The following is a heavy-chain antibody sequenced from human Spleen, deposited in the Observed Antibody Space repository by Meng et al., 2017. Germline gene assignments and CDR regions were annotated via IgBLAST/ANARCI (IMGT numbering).Heavy chain of an antibody. CDR1: GFTFDNYA. V-gene: IGHV3-23*01. CDR2: ISGSGGNT. J-gene: IGHJ4*02. Sequence: GGSLRLSCAASGFTFDNYAMSWVRQAPGKGLEWVSSISGSGGNTYYADSVKGRFTISRDNSKNTLYLQMNSLRAEDTAVYFCAKSVITFGGIIPDYWGQGTLVTVSS. D-gene: IGHD3-16*02. CDR3: AKSVITFGGIIPDY.